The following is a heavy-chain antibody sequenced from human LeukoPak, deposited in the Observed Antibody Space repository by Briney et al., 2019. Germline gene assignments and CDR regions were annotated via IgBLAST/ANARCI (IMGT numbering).Heavy chain of an antibody. CDR3: ARNDFWSGYYAFDI. V-gene: IGHV1-8*03. CDR1: GYTFTSYD. CDR2: MNPNSGNT. J-gene: IGHJ3*02. D-gene: IGHD3-3*01. Sequence: ASVKVSCKASGYTFTSYDINWVRQATGQGLEWMGWMNPNSGNTGYAQKFQGRVTITRNTSISTAYMELSSLRSEDTAVYYCARNDFWSGYYAFDIWGQGTMVTVSS.